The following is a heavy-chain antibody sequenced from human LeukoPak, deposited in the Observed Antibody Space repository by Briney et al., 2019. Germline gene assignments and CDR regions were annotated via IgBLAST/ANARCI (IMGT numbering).Heavy chain of an antibody. J-gene: IGHJ4*02. Sequence: GGSLRLSCAASGFTFSSYYMNWVRQAPGKGLEWVSSISRSGNYTYYADSVKGRFTISRDSARNSLYLQMNSLRAEDTAVYYCARSGGWGFEYWGQGTLVTVSS. D-gene: IGHD6-19*01. CDR2: ISRSGNYT. CDR3: ARSGGWGFEY. V-gene: IGHV3-21*01. CDR1: GFTFSSYY.